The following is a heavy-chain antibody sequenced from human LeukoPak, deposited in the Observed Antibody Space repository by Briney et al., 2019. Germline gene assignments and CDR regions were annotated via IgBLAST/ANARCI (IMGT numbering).Heavy chain of an antibody. D-gene: IGHD2-15*01. CDR1: GFTVSSNY. CDR3: AREIRYCSGGSCYAGHAFDI. J-gene: IGHJ3*02. Sequence: GGSLRLSCAASGFTVSSNYMSCVRQAPGKGLEWVSVIYSGGSTYYADSVKGRFTISRDNSKNTLYLQTNSLRAEDTAVYYCAREIRYCSGGSCYAGHAFDIWGQGTMVTVSS. V-gene: IGHV3-66*01. CDR2: IYSGGST.